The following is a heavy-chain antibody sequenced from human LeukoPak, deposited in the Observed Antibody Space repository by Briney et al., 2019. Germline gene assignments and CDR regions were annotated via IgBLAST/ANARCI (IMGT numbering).Heavy chain of an antibody. CDR2: IIPIFGTA. V-gene: IGHV1-69*13. CDR1: RGTFSSYG. Sequence: ASVKVSCKASRGTFSSYGISWVRQAPGQGLEWMGGIIPIFGTANYAQKFQGRVTITADESTSTAYMELSSLRSEDTAVYYCARDKYYYDSSGSEGDAFDIWGQGTMVTVSS. J-gene: IGHJ3*02. D-gene: IGHD3-22*01. CDR3: ARDKYYYDSSGSEGDAFDI.